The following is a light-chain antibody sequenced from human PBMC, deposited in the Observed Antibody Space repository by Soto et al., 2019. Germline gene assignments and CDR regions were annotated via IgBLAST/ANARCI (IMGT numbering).Light chain of an antibody. Sequence: QSVLTQPPSVSGAPGQRVTISCTGSSSNIGAGYDVHWYQQLPGTAPKLLIYGNSNRPSGVPDRFSGSKSGTSASLAITGLQAEDEADYYCQSYGSSLSVVFGGGNKLTVL. V-gene: IGLV1-40*01. J-gene: IGLJ2*01. CDR2: GNS. CDR1: SSNIGAGYD. CDR3: QSYGSSLSVV.